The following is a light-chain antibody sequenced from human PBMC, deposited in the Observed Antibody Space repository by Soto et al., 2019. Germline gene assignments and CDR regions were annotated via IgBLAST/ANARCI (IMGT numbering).Light chain of an antibody. V-gene: IGKV1-39*01. CDR1: QSISSY. CDR3: QQSYSTPYT. CDR2: ASF. Sequence: DIQMTQSPSSLSVSVGDRVTITCRASQSISSYLNWYQQTPGKAPKLLIYASFNLQSGVPSRFSGSGSGTDFTLTISSLQPEDFATYYCQQSYSTPYTFGQGTKLEIK. J-gene: IGKJ2*01.